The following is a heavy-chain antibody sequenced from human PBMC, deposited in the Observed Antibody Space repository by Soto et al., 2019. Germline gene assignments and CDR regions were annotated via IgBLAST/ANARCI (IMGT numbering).Heavy chain of an antibody. D-gene: IGHD3-22*01. CDR3: ARHSATSASWAYDSSGYYYLDY. Sequence: SETLSLTCTVSGGSISSSSYYWGWIRQPPGKGLEWIGSIYYSGSTYYNPSLKSRVTISVDTSKNQFSLKLSSVTAADTAVYYCARHSATSASWAYDSSGYYYLDYWGQGTLVTVSS. CDR2: IYYSGST. CDR1: GGSISSSSYY. V-gene: IGHV4-39*01. J-gene: IGHJ4*02.